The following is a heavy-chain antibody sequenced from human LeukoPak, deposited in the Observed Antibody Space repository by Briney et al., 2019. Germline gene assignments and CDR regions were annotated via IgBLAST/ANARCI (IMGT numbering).Heavy chain of an antibody. V-gene: IGHV4-4*07. CDR1: GDSISSYY. J-gene: IGHJ3*02. CDR3: AREARYYDSSGYYYDAFDI. Sequence: SETLSLTCTVSGDSISSYYWSWIRQPAGKGLEWIGRIYTSGSTNYNPSLKSRVTMSVDTSKNQFSLKLSSVTAADTAVYYCAREARYYDSSGYYYDAFDIWGQGTMVTVSS. CDR2: IYTSGST. D-gene: IGHD3-22*01.